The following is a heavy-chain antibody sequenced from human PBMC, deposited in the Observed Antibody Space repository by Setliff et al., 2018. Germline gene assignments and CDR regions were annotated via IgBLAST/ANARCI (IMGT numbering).Heavy chain of an antibody. CDR1: GYTFNNYY. Sequence: ASVKISCKASGYTFNNYYMHWVRQAPGQGLECMGIINPSGGGTSYSQKFQGRATLTRDTSISTAYMELSRLRSDDTAVYYCARDGNSSPHFFDYWGQGTLVTVSS. CDR2: INPSGGGT. J-gene: IGHJ4*02. D-gene: IGHD6-13*01. CDR3: ARDGNSSPHFFDY. V-gene: IGHV1-46*02.